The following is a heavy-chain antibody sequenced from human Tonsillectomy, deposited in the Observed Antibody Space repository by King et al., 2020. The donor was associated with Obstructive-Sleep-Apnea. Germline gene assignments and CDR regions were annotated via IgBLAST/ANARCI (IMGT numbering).Heavy chain of an antibody. V-gene: IGHV4-39*01. J-gene: IGHJ4*02. Sequence: QLQESGPGLVKPSEPLSLICTVSGGSIISNAYYWAWIRQPPGKGLEWVGSIFYSGYTYYNPSLESRVTISLDSSKNQFSLTLRSVTAADTAVYYFAKHFEAYGAGTYYDLWGQGTLVAVSS. CDR1: GGSIISNAYY. D-gene: IGHD3-10*01. CDR3: AKHFEAYGAGTYYDL. CDR2: IFYSGYT.